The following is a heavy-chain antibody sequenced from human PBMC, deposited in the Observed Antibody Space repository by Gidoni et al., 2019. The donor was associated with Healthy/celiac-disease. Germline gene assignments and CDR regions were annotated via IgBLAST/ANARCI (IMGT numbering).Heavy chain of an antibody. CDR2: MNPNSGNT. J-gene: IGHJ3*02. D-gene: IGHD1-26*01. V-gene: IGHV1-8*01. CDR3: ATPRVVGATHAFDI. CDR1: GYTFTSYD. Sequence: QVQLVQSGAAVKKPGASVKVSCKASGYTFTSYDINWVRQATGQGLEWMGWMNPNSGNTGYAQKFQGRVTMTRNTSISTAYMELSSLRSEDTAVYYCATPRVVGATHAFDIWGQGTMVTVSS.